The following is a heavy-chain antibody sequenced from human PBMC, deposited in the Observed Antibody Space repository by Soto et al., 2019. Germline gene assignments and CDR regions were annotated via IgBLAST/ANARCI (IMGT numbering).Heavy chain of an antibody. Sequence: GGSLRLSCAASGFTFSSYAMSWVRQAPGKGLEWVSAISGSGGSTYYADSVKGRFTISRDNSKNTLYLQMNSLRAEDTAVYYCAKLRYFDWSTFNWFDPWGQGTLVTVSS. V-gene: IGHV3-23*01. J-gene: IGHJ5*02. CDR1: GFTFSSYA. CDR3: AKLRYFDWSTFNWFDP. D-gene: IGHD3-9*01. CDR2: ISGSGGST.